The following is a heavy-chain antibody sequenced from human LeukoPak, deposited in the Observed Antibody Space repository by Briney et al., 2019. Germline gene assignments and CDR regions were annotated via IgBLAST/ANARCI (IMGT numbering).Heavy chain of an antibody. CDR3: ARTGGDSSGFDY. J-gene: IGHJ4*02. V-gene: IGHV1-2*02. D-gene: IGHD6-19*01. CDR1: GYTFTGYY. Sequence: ASVKVSCKASGYTFTGYYMHWVRQAPGQGLEWMGWINPNSGGINYAQKFQGRVTMTRDTSISTAYRELSRLRSDDTAVYYCARTGGDSSGFDYWGQGTLVTVSS. CDR2: INPNSGGI.